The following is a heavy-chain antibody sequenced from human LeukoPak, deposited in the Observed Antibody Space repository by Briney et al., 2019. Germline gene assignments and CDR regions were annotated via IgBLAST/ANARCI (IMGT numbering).Heavy chain of an antibody. J-gene: IGHJ4*02. V-gene: IGHV3-20*04. D-gene: IGHD2-15*01. Sequence: GESLRLSCAGSGFTSSSYAMSWVRQAPGKGLEWVSGISWNSGSIGYADSVKGRFAISRDNAKNSLYLQMNSLRAEDTAVYYCASLDYCSGGSCYSGWGQGTLVTVSS. CDR2: ISWNSGSI. CDR3: ASLDYCSGGSCYSG. CDR1: GFTSSSYA.